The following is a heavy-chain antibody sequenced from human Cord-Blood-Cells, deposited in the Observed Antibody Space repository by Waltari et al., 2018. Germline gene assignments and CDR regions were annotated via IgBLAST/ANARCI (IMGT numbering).Heavy chain of an antibody. CDR3: ASYYYYDSSGYYFDY. D-gene: IGHD3-22*01. Sequence: QVPLQQGGAGLLKAAETLSLTCAVYGGSFSGYYWSRISQPPGKGLEWIGEINHSGRTNYHPSPKSRVTISVDTSKNQFSLKLSSVTAADTAVYYCASYYYYDSSGYYFDYWGQGTLVTVSS. CDR1: GGSFSGYY. CDR2: INHSGRT. J-gene: IGHJ4*02. V-gene: IGHV4-34*01.